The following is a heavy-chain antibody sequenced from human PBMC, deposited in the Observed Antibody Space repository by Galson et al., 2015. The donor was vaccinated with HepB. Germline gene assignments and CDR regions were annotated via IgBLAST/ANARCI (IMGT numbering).Heavy chain of an antibody. V-gene: IGHV3-9*01. D-gene: IGHD6-19*01. CDR2: ISWNSGSI. CDR3: AKASTPSYSSGWYWYFDL. CDR1: GFTFDDYA. J-gene: IGHJ2*01. Sequence: SLRLSCAASGFTFDDYAMHWVRQAPGKGLEWVSGISWNSGSIGYADSVKGRFTISRDNAKNSLYLQMNSLRAEDTALYYCAKASTPSYSSGWYWYFDLWGRGTLVTVSS.